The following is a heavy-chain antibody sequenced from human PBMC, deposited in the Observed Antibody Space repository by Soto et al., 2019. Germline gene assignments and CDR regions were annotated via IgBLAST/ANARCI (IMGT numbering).Heavy chain of an antibody. J-gene: IGHJ4*02. CDR3: ARGGHIAVVTASFDY. CDR1: GYTFNTYY. D-gene: IGHD2-21*02. V-gene: IGHV1-46*02. CDR2: IHPSGGGT. Sequence: QVPLVQSGAEVKKPGASVKVSCKPSGYTFNTYYLHWVRQAPGQALEWMGVIHPSGGGTSYAQKFLGRVAVTRDTSTSIVFMELSSLRSDDTAVYYCARGGHIAVVTASFDYWGQGTLVTVSS.